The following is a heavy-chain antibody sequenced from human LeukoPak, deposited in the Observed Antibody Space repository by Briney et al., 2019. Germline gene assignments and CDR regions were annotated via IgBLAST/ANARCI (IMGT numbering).Heavy chain of an antibody. CDR1: GFTFSSYW. V-gene: IGHV3-7*01. Sequence: QSGGSLRLSCAASGFTFSSYWMSWVRQAPGKGLEWVANIKQDGSEKYYADSVKGRFTISRDNAKNSLYLQMNSLRAEDTAVYYCARDLGYSYEGYFDYWGQGTLVTVSS. CDR2: IKQDGSEK. J-gene: IGHJ4*02. CDR3: ARDLGYSYEGYFDY. D-gene: IGHD5-18*01.